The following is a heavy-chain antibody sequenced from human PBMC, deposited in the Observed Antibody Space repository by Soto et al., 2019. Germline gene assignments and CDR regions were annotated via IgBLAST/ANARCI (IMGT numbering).Heavy chain of an antibody. CDR3: ASEFCSGGNCYTYYFDP. V-gene: IGHV3-74*01. CDR1: GFTFSRNW. CDR2: INTDGTNT. Sequence: PGGSLRLSCAASGFTFSRNWMHWVRHTPGKGLVWVSHINTDGTNTNYADSVKGRFTISRDNAKSTLFLQMNSLRDEDTAVYYCASEFCSGGNCYTYYFDPWGQGIPVT. D-gene: IGHD2-15*01. J-gene: IGHJ5*02.